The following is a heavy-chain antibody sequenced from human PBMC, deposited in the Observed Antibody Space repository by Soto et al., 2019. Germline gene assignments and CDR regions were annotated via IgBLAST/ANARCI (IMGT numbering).Heavy chain of an antibody. J-gene: IGHJ3*02. V-gene: IGHV1-69*13. CDR2: IIPIFGTA. CDR3: ARGGRGIMITFGRVIAPVAFDI. D-gene: IGHD3-16*02. CDR1: GGTFSGYA. Sequence: SVKVSCKASGGTFSGYAISWVRQAPGQGLEWMGGIIPIFGTANYAQKFQGRVTITADESTSTAYMELSSLRSEDTAVYYCARGGRGIMITFGRVIAPVAFDIWGQGTMVTVSS.